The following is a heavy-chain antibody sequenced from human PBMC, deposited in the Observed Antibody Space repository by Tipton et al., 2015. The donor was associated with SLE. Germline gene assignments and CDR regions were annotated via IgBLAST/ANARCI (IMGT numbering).Heavy chain of an antibody. V-gene: IGHV3-21*03. J-gene: IGHJ4*02. CDR3: AKKAAHFDWLSLPHYFDY. Sequence: SLRLSCAASGFTFSSYSMNWVRQAPGKGLEWVSSISSSSSYIYYADSVKGRFTISRDNAKNSLYLQMNSLRAEDTAVYYCAKKAAHFDWLSLPHYFDYLGRVTLVTVSS. D-gene: IGHD3-9*01. CDR2: ISSSSSYI. CDR1: GFTFSSYS.